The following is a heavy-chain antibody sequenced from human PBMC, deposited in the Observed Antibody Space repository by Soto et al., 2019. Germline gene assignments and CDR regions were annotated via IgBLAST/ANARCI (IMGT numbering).Heavy chain of an antibody. CDR3: VRYCTTTLCNGVATRTFDY. Sequence: PGGSLRLSCAASRFTFSTYEMHWVRQAPGKGLEWVSCISSSGSTVYYADSVKGRFTISRYNTRNSLYLQMNSLRDEDTALYYCVRYCTTTLCNGVATRTFDYWGQGTLVTVSS. V-gene: IGHV3-48*03. D-gene: IGHD5-12*01. CDR2: ISSSGSTV. J-gene: IGHJ4*02. CDR1: RFTFSTYE.